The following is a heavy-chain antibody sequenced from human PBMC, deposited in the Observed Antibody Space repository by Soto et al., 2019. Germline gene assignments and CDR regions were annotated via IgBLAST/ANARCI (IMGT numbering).Heavy chain of an antibody. J-gene: IGHJ4*02. D-gene: IGHD5-12*01. CDR1: CGSFSGYY. CDR2: INHSGST. V-gene: IGHV4-34*01. Sequence: SETLSLTCAVYCGSFSGYYWSWIRQPPGKGLEWIGEINHSGSTNYNPSLKSRVTISVDTSKNQFSLKLSSVTAADTAVYYCARDPYSGYGPPDYWGQGTLVTVSS. CDR3: ARDPYSGYGPPDY.